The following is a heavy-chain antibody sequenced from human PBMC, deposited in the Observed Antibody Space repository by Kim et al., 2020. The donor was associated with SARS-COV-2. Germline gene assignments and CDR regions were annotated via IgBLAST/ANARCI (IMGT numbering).Heavy chain of an antibody. V-gene: IGHV3-23*01. J-gene: IGHJ3*02. CDR1: GFTFSSYA. CDR2: ISGSGGST. Sequence: GGSLRLSCAASGFTFSSYAMSWVRQAPGKGLEWVSAISGSGGSTYYADSVKGRFTISRDNSKNTLYLQMNSLRAEDTAVYYCAKDMSYYDFWSGYSMGAFDIWGQGTMVTVSS. CDR3: AKDMSYYDFWSGYSMGAFDI. D-gene: IGHD3-3*01.